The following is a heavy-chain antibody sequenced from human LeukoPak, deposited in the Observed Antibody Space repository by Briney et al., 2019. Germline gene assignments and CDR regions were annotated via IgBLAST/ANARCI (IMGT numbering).Heavy chain of an antibody. CDR3: ARQFSSSWDDAFDI. V-gene: IGHV4-39*01. CDR2: IYYSGST. D-gene: IGHD6-13*01. CDR1: GGSISSSSYY. Sequence: SETLSLTCTVPGGSISSSSYYWGWIRQPPGKGLEWIGSIYYSGSTYYNPSLKSRVTISVDTSKSQFSLKLSSVTAADTAVYYCARQFSSSWDDAFDIWGQGTMVTVSS. J-gene: IGHJ3*02.